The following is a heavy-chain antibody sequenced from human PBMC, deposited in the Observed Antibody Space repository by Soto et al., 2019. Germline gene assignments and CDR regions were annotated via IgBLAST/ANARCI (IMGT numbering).Heavy chain of an antibody. D-gene: IGHD2-15*01. CDR1: GGSISSGGYY. CDR3: ARGGGGIVVVVAAREGLDFDY. V-gene: IGHV4-31*03. Sequence: QVQLQESGPGLVKPSQTLSLTCTVSGGSISSGGYYWSWIRQHPGKGLEWIGYIYYSGSTYYNPSLKSRVTISVDTSKNQFPRKLSSVTAADTAVYYCARGGGGIVVVVAAREGLDFDYWGQGTLVTVSS. CDR2: IYYSGST. J-gene: IGHJ4*02.